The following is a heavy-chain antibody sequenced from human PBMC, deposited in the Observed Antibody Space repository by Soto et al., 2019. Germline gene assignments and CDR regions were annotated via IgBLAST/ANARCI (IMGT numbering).Heavy chain of an antibody. D-gene: IGHD6-13*01. Sequence: ASVKFSCKASGYTFTSYYMHWVRQAPGQGLECMGIINPSCGSTSYAQKFQGRVTMTRXTXXSXXXMXLXXLRXEDTAVYYCARDRKQLVLDYWGQGTLVTVSS. CDR3: ARDRKQLVLDY. CDR2: INPSCGST. V-gene: IGHV1-46*01. CDR1: GYTFTSYY. J-gene: IGHJ4*02.